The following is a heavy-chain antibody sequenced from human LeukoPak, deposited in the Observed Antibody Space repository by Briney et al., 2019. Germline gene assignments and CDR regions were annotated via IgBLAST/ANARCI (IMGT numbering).Heavy chain of an antibody. J-gene: IGHJ4*02. CDR2: ISYDGSNK. CDR3: ARAGGCSVPGEGY. V-gene: IGHV3-30-3*01. Sequence: GGSLRLSCAASGFTFSSYAMHWVRQAPGKGLEWVAVISYDGSNKYYADSVKGRFTISRDNSKNTLYLQMNSPRAEDTAVYYCARAGGCSVPGEGYWGQGTLVTVSS. CDR1: GFTFSSYA. D-gene: IGHD4-17*01.